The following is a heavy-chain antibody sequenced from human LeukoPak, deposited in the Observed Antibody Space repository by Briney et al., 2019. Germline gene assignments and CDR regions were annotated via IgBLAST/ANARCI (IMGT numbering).Heavy chain of an antibody. V-gene: IGHV1-46*01. CDR1: GYTFTSCY. Sequence: ASVKVSCKASGYTFTSCYMHWVRQAPGQGLEWMGIINPSGGSTSYAQKFQGRVTMARDTSTSTVYMELSSLRSEDTAVYYCARSSSWYEDYWGQGTLVTVSS. D-gene: IGHD6-13*01. CDR3: ARSSSWYEDY. CDR2: INPSGGST. J-gene: IGHJ4*02.